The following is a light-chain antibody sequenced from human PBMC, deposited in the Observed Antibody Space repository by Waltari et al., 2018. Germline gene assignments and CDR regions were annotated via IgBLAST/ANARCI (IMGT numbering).Light chain of an antibody. CDR3: SSYTSSSTSLYV. J-gene: IGLJ1*01. CDR1: SSDVGGYNY. CDR2: DVS. Sequence: QSALTQPASVSGSPGQSITIPCPGTSSDVGGYNYVSWYQQHPGKAPKLMIYDVSKRPSGVSNRFSGSKSGNTASLTISGLQAEDEADYYCSSYTSSSTSLYVFGTGTKVTVL. V-gene: IGLV2-14*01.